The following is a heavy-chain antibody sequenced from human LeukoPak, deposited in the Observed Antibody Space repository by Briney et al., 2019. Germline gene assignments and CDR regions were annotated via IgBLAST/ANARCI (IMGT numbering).Heavy chain of an antibody. D-gene: IGHD4-17*01. J-gene: IGHJ6*03. Sequence: SETLSLTCTVSGGSISSSSYYWGWIRQPPGKGLEWIGSIYYSGSTYYNPSLKSRVTISVDTSKNQFSLKLSSVTAADTAVYYCARVDGDYVWYYYYYMDVWGKGTTVTVSS. V-gene: IGHV4-39*07. CDR1: GGSISSSSYY. CDR3: ARVDGDYVWYYYYYMDV. CDR2: IYYSGST.